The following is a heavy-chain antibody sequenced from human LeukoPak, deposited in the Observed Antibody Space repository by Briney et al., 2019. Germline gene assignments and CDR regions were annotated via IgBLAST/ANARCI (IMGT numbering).Heavy chain of an antibody. Sequence: PGRSLRLSCAASGFTFSSYGMHWVRQAPGKGLEWVAVISHDGSNKYYADSVKGRFTISRDNSKNTLYLQMNSLRAEDTAVYYCARYNSASSLDYWGQGTLVTVSS. V-gene: IGHV3-30*03. CDR3: ARYNSASSLDY. D-gene: IGHD2/OR15-2a*01. CDR1: GFTFSSYG. J-gene: IGHJ4*02. CDR2: ISHDGSNK.